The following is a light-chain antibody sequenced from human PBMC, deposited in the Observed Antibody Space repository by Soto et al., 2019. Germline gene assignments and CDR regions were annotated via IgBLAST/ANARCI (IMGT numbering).Light chain of an antibody. Sequence: EIVLTQSPGTLSLSPGERATLSCRASQSVSSSYLAWYQQKPGQDPRLLPYGASSRATGIPDRFSGSGSGTDFTLTISSLEPEDFAVYYCQQYGSSPLTCGGGTKVEIK. J-gene: IGKJ4*01. CDR2: GAS. CDR3: QQYGSSPLT. CDR1: QSVSSSY. V-gene: IGKV3-20*01.